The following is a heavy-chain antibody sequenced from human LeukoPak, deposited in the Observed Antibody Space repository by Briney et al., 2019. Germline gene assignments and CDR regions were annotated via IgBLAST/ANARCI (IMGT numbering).Heavy chain of an antibody. CDR3: ARRSKRYFDWLSGRNAFDI. J-gene: IGHJ3*02. V-gene: IGHV4-34*01. Sequence: PSETLSLTCAVYGGSFSGYYWSWIRQPPGKGLEWIGEINHSGSTNYNPSLKSRATISVDTSKNQFSLKLSSVTAADTAVYYCARRSKRYFDWLSGRNAFDIWGQGTMVTVSS. CDR1: GGSFSGYY. D-gene: IGHD3-9*01. CDR2: INHSGST.